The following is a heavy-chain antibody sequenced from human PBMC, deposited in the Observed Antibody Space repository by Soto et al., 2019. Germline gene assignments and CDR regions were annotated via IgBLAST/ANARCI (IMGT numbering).Heavy chain of an antibody. J-gene: IGHJ4*02. CDR1: GYTLTELS. Sequence: ASVKVSCTVSGYTLTELSMHWVRQAPGKGLEWMGGFDPEDGETIYAQKFQGRVTMTEDTSTDTAYMELSSLRSEDTAVYYCATDLGIYDILANWGQGTLVTVSS. CDR3: ATDLGIYDILAN. CDR2: FDPEDGET. D-gene: IGHD3-9*01. V-gene: IGHV1-24*01.